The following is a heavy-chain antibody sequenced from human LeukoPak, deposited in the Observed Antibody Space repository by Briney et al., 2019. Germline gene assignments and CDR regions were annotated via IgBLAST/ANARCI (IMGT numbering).Heavy chain of an antibody. CDR1: GGSISSSSYY. CDR2: IYYSGST. Sequence: TSETLSLTCTVSGGSISSSSYYWGWLRQPPGKGLEWIGSIYYSGSTYYSPSLKSRVTISVDTSKNQFSLKLSSVTAADTAVYYCARYCSSTSCSHRGYYFDYWGQGTLVTVSS. CDR3: ARYCSSTSCSHRGYYFDY. D-gene: IGHD2-2*01. J-gene: IGHJ4*02. V-gene: IGHV4-39*01.